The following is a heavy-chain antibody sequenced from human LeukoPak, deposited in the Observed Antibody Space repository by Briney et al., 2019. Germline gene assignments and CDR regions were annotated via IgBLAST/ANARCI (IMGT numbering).Heavy chain of an antibody. J-gene: IGHJ6*04. Sequence: PSETLSLTCGVSGGSFSSHYWTWIRQPPGKGLEWIGEINPRGSTNYNPSLESPVPVSADTSRNQLSLSLTSVTAADSAVYFCARGLRQGSAWSWGPKEKSYQYMDVWGTGTTVIVSS. V-gene: IGHV4-34*01. CDR1: GGSFSSHY. CDR3: ARGLRQGSAWSWGPKEKSYQYMDV. CDR2: INPRGST. D-gene: IGHD6-19*01.